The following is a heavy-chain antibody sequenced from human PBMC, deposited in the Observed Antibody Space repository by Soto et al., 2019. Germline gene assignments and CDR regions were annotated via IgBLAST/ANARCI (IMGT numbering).Heavy chain of an antibody. CDR2: IFYSGST. V-gene: IGHV4-39*01. CDR3: PRRGIAAAAIDS. Sequence: QLQLQESGPGLVKPSETLSLTCTVSGGSISGSNYYWGWIRQPPGKGLEWIGSIFYSGSTYYNPSLESRVTVSVDTSKQQFSLKLSSVTAADTAVYFCPRRGIAAAAIDSWGQGTLVTVSS. J-gene: IGHJ4*02. D-gene: IGHD6-13*01. CDR1: GGSISGSNYY.